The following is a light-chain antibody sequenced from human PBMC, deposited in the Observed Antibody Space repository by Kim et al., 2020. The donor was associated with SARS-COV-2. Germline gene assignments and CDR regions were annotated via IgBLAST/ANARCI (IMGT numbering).Light chain of an antibody. Sequence: ASVGDRVTIACRASQSISNSLAWFQQKPGKGPKRLIYAASSLQSGVPSRFSGSGSGTDFTLTINSLQPEDFASYYCQQIYRTPHTFGQGTKVDIK. J-gene: IGKJ1*01. CDR1: QSISNS. CDR2: AAS. CDR3: QQIYRTPHT. V-gene: IGKV1-39*01.